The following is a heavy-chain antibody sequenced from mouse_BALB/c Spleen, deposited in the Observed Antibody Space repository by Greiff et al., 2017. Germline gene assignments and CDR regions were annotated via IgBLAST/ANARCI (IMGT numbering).Heavy chain of an antibody. CDR1: GFSFTSYG. J-gene: IGHJ4*01. CDR3: ARGHYYGSSSYAMDY. Sequence: VQLQESGPGLVAPSQSLSLTCTVSGFSFTSYGVHWVRQPPGKGLEWLGVIWAGGSTNYNSALMSRLSISKDNSKSQVFLKMNSLQTDDTAMYYCARGHYYGSSSYAMDYWGQGTSVTVSS. V-gene: IGHV2-9*02. D-gene: IGHD1-1*01. CDR2: IWAGGST.